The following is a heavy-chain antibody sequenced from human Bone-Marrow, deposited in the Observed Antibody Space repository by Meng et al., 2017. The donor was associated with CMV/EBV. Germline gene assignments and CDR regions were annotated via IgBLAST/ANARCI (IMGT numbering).Heavy chain of an antibody. J-gene: IGHJ5*02. V-gene: IGHV4-34*01. CDR2: INHSGST. CDR1: GGSFSGYY. D-gene: IGHD1-26*01. Sequence: SETLSLTCAVYGGSFSGYYWSWIRQPPGKGLEWIGAINHSGSTNYNPSRKSRVTISVDTSKNQFSLMLSSVTAADAAVYYCAVGASLGWFDPWGQGTRVTGSS. CDR3: AVGASLGWFDP.